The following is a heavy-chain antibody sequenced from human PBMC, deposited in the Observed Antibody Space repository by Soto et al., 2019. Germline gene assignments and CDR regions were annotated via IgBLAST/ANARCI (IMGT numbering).Heavy chain of an antibody. D-gene: IGHD2-8*02. Sequence: GGSLRLSCAASGFTFSRYGMHWVRQAPGKGLEWVAVISDDGGNKYHADSVKGRFTISRDNSKNTLYLQMNSLRPEDTAVYYCAKDRHCTGGGCPWGRAFDIWGQGTMVTVSS. V-gene: IGHV3-30*18. CDR2: ISDDGGNK. CDR3: AKDRHCTGGGCPWGRAFDI. CDR1: GFTFSRYG. J-gene: IGHJ3*02.